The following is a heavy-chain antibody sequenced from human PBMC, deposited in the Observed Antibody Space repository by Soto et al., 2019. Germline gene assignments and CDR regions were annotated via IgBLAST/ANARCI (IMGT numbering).Heavy chain of an antibody. CDR3: ARGSSGPFHY. D-gene: IGHD6-19*01. J-gene: IGHJ4*02. V-gene: IGHV1-18*01. Sequence: QVQLVQSGAEVKKPGASVKVSCQASGYTSISYAISWVRQAPGQGLEWMGWISADTGNTHYAHNFQGRVTVTTDTSTSTAYMELRSLNSDDTAVYYCARGSSGPFHYWGQGTLVTVSS. CDR1: GYTSISYA. CDR2: ISADTGNT.